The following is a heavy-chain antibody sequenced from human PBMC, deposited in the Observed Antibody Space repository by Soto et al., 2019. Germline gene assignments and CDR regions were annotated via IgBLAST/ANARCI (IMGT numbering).Heavy chain of an antibody. D-gene: IGHD1-26*01. Sequence: GGSLRLSCAASGFTFSSYGMHWVRQAPGKGLEWVAVISYDGSNKYYADSVKGRFTISRDNSKNTLYLQMNSLRAEDTAVYYCATHELLPLDRFDYWGQGTLVTVSS. V-gene: IGHV3-30*03. J-gene: IGHJ4*02. CDR3: ATHELLPLDRFDY. CDR1: GFTFSSYG. CDR2: ISYDGSNK.